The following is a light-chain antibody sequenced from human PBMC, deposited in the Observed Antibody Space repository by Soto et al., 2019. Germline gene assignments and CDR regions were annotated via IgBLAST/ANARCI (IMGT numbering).Light chain of an antibody. CDR2: AAS. Sequence: DIQLTQSPSFLSASVGDRVTITCRASQGISSYLAWYQQEPGKVPKLVMFAASTLQSGVPSRFSGSGSGTDFTLTISSLQPEDVATYYCQQVNSYPLTFGGGTKVEIK. CDR3: QQVNSYPLT. CDR1: QGISSY. V-gene: IGKV1-9*01. J-gene: IGKJ4*01.